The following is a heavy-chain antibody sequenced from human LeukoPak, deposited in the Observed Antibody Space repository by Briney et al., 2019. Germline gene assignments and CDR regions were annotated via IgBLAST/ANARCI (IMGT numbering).Heavy chain of an antibody. Sequence: GGSLRLSCAASGFRFSTYGMHWVRQAPGKGLEWVSWIRHDGSDKYYTDFVKGRFTISRDNSKNTLYLQMNSLRAEDTAVYYCAKDPYSHSPRTFDYWGQGTLVTVPS. V-gene: IGHV3-30*02. CDR1: GFRFSTYG. CDR3: AKDPYSHSPRTFDY. D-gene: IGHD4-11*01. CDR2: IRHDGSDK. J-gene: IGHJ4*02.